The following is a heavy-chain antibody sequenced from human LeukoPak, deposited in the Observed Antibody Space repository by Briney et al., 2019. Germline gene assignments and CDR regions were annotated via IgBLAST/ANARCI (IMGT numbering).Heavy chain of an antibody. CDR3: STGARFYFDL. Sequence: GSLRLSCAASGFSFSNQWMHWFRQVPGKGLEWVSVIKTDGTTAIYADSVKGRFTTSRDSAKSTVYLQMNSLRVGDTALYFCSTGARFYFDLWGLGTLVSVSS. CDR2: IKTDGTTA. J-gene: IGHJ4*02. D-gene: IGHD5-24*01. CDR1: GFSFSNQW. V-gene: IGHV3-74*01.